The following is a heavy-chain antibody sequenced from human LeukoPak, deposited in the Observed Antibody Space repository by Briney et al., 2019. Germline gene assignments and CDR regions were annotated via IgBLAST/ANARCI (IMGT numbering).Heavy chain of an antibody. V-gene: IGHV3-23*01. J-gene: IGHJ5*02. D-gene: IGHD3-10*01. Sequence: PGGSLRLSCAASGFTFSNYAMSWVRQAPGKELEWVSGISGSGGSTYYADSVKGRFAISRDNSKNTLYLQMNSLRAEDTAVYYCAKLPIKSLGDYGSGSYRFDPWGQGTLVTVSS. CDR3: AKLPIKSLGDYGSGSYRFDP. CDR2: ISGSGGST. CDR1: GFTFSNYA.